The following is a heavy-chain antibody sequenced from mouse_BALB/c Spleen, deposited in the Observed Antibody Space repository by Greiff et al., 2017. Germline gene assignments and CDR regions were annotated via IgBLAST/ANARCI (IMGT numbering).Heavy chain of an antibody. V-gene: IGHV5-12-2*01. CDR1: GFTFSSYT. J-gene: IGHJ4*01. CDR2: ISNGGGST. Sequence: EVKLVESGGGLVQPGGSLKLSCAASGFTFSSYTMSWVRQTPEKRLEWVAYISNGGGSTYYPDTVKGRFTISRDNAKNTLYLQMSSLKSEDTAMYYCARRNWDGRYYAMDYWGQGTSVTVSS. D-gene: IGHD4-1*01. CDR3: ARRNWDGRYYAMDY.